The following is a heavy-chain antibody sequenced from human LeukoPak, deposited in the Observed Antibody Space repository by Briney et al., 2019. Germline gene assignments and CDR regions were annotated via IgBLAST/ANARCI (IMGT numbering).Heavy chain of an antibody. Sequence: GGSLRLSCAASGFTFDDYAMHWVRQAPGKGLEWVSGISWNSGSIGYADSVKGRFTISRDNAKNSLYLQMNSLRAEDTALYYCAKSVEHSNYRKFHDWGQGTLVTVSS. CDR2: ISWNSGSI. J-gene: IGHJ4*02. CDR3: AKSVEHSNYRKFHD. D-gene: IGHD4-11*01. CDR1: GFTFDDYA. V-gene: IGHV3-9*01.